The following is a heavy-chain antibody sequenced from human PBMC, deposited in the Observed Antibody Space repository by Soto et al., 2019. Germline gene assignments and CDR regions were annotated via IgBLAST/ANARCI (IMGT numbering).Heavy chain of an antibody. Sequence: QVTLKESGPVLVKPTETLTLTCTVSGFSLSNARMGVSWIRQPPGKALEWLAHIFSNDEKYYSTSLKSRLTISKXXSXSXXVITMTNMDPVDTATHDCGRIRRSSGCYRPVPFDYWGQGTLVTVSS. J-gene: IGHJ4*02. D-gene: IGHD6-19*01. V-gene: IGHV2-26*01. CDR3: GRIRRSSGCYRPVPFDY. CDR1: GFSLSNARMG. CDR2: IFSNDEK.